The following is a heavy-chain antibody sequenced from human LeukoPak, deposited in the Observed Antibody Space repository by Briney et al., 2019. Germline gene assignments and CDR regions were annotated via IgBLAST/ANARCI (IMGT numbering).Heavy chain of an antibody. D-gene: IGHD3-10*01. V-gene: IGHV4-30-4*01. CDR3: ARVYYGSGSSSEIYYYYGIDV. Sequence: SETLSLTCTVSGGSISSGAYYWGCIRQPPGKGLEWIVYIYYSGSSYYNPTLKSRGTISVDTSKNQFYLKLSTVTAAHTAVYYCARVYYGSGSSSEIYYYYGIDVGGKGTTVSVSS. CDR1: GGSISSGAYY. CDR2: IYYSGSS. J-gene: IGHJ6*04.